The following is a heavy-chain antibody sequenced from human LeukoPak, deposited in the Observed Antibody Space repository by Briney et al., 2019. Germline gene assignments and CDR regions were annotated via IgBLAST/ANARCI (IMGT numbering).Heavy chain of an antibody. J-gene: IGHJ4*02. CDR3: ARYSGYDEPFEY. D-gene: IGHD5-12*01. V-gene: IGHV1-2*02. CDR1: GYTFTGYY. CDR2: INPHSGGT. Sequence: ASVKVSCKASGYTFTGYYIHWVRQAPGQGLEWMGWINPHSGGTNYAQKFQGRVTMTRDTSVTTAYMELSRLRSDDTAVYYCARYSGYDEPFEYWGQGTLVTVSS.